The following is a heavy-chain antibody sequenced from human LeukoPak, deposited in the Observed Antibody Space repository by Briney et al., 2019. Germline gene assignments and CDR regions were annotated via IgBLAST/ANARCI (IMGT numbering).Heavy chain of an antibody. V-gene: IGHV4-38-2*01. Sequence: SETLSLTCAVSGYSISSGYYWGWIRQPPGKGLEWIGSLYHTGSTYYNPSLKSRVTISVDPSKNQFSLKLSSVTAADTAVYYCARGMYYYASGIGYNWFDPWGQGTLVTVSS. D-gene: IGHD3-10*01. J-gene: IGHJ5*02. CDR1: GYSISSGYY. CDR2: LYHTGST. CDR3: ARGMYYYASGIGYNWFDP.